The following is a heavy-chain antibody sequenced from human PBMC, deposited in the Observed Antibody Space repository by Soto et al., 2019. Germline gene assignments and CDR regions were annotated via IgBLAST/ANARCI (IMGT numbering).Heavy chain of an antibody. D-gene: IGHD1-26*01. CDR2: ISGSGYST. J-gene: IGHJ4*02. CDR1: GFTFSSFG. CDR3: AKLTGVGPTIGVGY. Sequence: GGSLRLSCAASGFTFSSFGMSWVRQAPGKGLEWVSTISGSGYSTYYADSVKGRFTISRDNSKNTLYLQMHSLRAEDTAVYYCAKLTGVGPTIGVGYWGQGTLVTVSS. V-gene: IGHV3-23*01.